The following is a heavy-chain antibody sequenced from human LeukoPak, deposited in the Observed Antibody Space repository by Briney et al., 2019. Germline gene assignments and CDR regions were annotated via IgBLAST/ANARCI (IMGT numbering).Heavy chain of an antibody. CDR1: GGTFSSYA. CDR2: IIPIFGTA. V-gene: IGHV1-69*13. CDR3: ARDLTIFGVVTGGGFDP. D-gene: IGHD3-3*01. J-gene: IGHJ5*02. Sequence: ASVKVSCKASGGTFSSYAISWVRQAPGQGLEWMGGIIPIFGTANYAQKFHGRVTITADESTSTAYMELSSLRSEDTAVYYCARDLTIFGVVTGGGFDPWGQGTLVTVSS.